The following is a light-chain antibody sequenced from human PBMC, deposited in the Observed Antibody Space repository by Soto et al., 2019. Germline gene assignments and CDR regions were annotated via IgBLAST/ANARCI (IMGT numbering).Light chain of an antibody. CDR2: AAF. CDR1: QGIDNY. Sequence: IQMTQSPSSLSASVGDRVTITCRASQGIDNYLAWYQQKPGKVPKLLIYAAFTLQSGVPSRFSGSASGTDVTLTISSLQPEDVATYYCQKYNIAPFTFGPGTKVDIK. CDR3: QKYNIAPFT. J-gene: IGKJ3*01. V-gene: IGKV1-27*01.